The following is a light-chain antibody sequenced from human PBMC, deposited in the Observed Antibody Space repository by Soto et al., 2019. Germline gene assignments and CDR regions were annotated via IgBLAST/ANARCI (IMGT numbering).Light chain of an antibody. CDR3: QQYYSYPWT. V-gene: IGKV1-8*01. CDR2: AAS. J-gene: IGKJ1*01. Sequence: AIRMTQSPSSFSASTGDRVTITCRASRGISSYLAWYQRKPGKAPKLLIYAASTLQSGVPSRFSGSGSETDFTLTISCLQSEDFATYYCQQYYSYPWTFGQGTKVEI. CDR1: RGISSY.